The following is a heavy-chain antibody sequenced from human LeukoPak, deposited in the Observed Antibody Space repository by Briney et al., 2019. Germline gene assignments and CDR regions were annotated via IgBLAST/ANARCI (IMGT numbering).Heavy chain of an antibody. J-gene: IGHJ1*01. V-gene: IGHV3-23*01. Sequence: GGSLRLSCAASGFTFSSYAMSWVRQAPGKGLEWVSAISGSGGSTYYVDSVKGRFTISRDNSKNTLYLQMNSLRAEDTAVYYCAKDSIGSSGWSGLWLDSEYFQHWGQGTLVTVSS. CDR2: ISGSGGST. D-gene: IGHD6-19*01. CDR1: GFTFSSYA. CDR3: AKDSIGSSGWSGLWLDSEYFQH.